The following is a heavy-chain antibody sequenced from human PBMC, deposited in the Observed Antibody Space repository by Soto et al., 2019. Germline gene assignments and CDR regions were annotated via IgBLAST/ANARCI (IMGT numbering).Heavy chain of an antibody. D-gene: IGHD3-3*01. CDR2: IIPIFGTA. Sequence: QVQLVQSGAEVKKPGSSVKVSCKASGGTFSSYAISWVRQAPGQGLEWMGGIIPIFGTANYAQKFQGRVTITADESTSTAYMELSSLRSEDTAVYYCARERITIFGVVISRTDYYYYVMDVWGQGTTVTVSS. CDR3: ARERITIFGVVISRTDYYYYVMDV. J-gene: IGHJ6*02. V-gene: IGHV1-69*01. CDR1: GGTFSSYA.